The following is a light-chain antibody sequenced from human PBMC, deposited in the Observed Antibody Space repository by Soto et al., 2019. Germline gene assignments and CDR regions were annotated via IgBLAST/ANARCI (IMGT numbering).Light chain of an antibody. Sequence: EIVLTQSPDTLSLSQGERATLSCRASQSIAGSHLAWYQQKPGQAPRLLIYGASNRATGIPDRFSGSGSATDFTLTISRLEPEDFAVYYCQQYGTSPRTFGQGTKVEIK. J-gene: IGKJ1*01. CDR3: QQYGTSPRT. CDR1: QSIAGSH. V-gene: IGKV3-20*01. CDR2: GAS.